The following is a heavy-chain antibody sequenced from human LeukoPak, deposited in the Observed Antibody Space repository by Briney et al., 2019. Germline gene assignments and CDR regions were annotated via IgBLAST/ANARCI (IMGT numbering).Heavy chain of an antibody. CDR1: GYTFTVYY. Sequence: AAVKVSIKASGYTFTVYYMHWVRQAPGQGLGWVGGVNPNSGGTNYAQKFQGRVTMTRNTSISTAYMELYSLRSDDTAIYYCATLPSGSHIFDYCGQGTLVTVSS. CDR3: ATLPSGSHIFDY. CDR2: VNPNSGGT. D-gene: IGHD3-10*01. V-gene: IGHV1-2*02. J-gene: IGHJ4*02.